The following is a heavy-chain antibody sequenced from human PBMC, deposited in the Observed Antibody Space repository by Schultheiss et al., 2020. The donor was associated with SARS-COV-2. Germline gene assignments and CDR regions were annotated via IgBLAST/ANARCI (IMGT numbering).Heavy chain of an antibody. Sequence: GGSLRLSFAASGFTFDDYGMSWVRQAPGKGLVWVSRINSDGSSTSYADSVKGRFTISRDNSKNTLYLQMNSLRAEDTAVYYCARGDSSSYAFDIWGQGTMVTVSS. CDR3: ARGDSSSYAFDI. J-gene: IGHJ3*02. CDR2: INSDGSST. V-gene: IGHV3-74*01. D-gene: IGHD6-6*01. CDR1: GFTFDDYG.